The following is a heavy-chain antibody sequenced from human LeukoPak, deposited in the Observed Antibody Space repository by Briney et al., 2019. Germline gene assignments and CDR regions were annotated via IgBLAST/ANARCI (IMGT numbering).Heavy chain of an antibody. CDR3: AVVYATRLYYFDY. V-gene: IGHV4-59*01. Sequence: SETLSLTCTVSGGSISSYYWSWIRQPPGKGLEWIGYIYYSGSTNYNPSLKSRVTIPVDTSKNQFSLKLSSVTAADTAVYYCAVVYATRLYYFDYWGQGTLVTVSS. CDR1: GGSISSYY. CDR2: IYYSGST. J-gene: IGHJ4*02. D-gene: IGHD2-8*02.